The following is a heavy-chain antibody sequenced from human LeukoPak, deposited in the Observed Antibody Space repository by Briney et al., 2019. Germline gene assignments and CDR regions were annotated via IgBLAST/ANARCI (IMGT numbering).Heavy chain of an antibody. J-gene: IGHJ4*02. CDR2: IWYDGSYK. V-gene: IGHV3-33*06. CDR1: GFTFSHYG. D-gene: IGHD6-13*01. CDR3: AKVVQYTASTGTGLDY. Sequence: GGSLRLSCAASGFTFSHYGMHWVRQAPGKGLDWVAVIWYDGSYKYYADSVKGRFTISRDNSKSTLYLQMNSLRAEDTAIYFCAKVVQYTASTGTGLDYWGQGTLVTVSS.